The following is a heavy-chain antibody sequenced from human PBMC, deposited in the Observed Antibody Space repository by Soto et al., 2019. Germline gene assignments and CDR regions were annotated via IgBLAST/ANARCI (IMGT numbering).Heavy chain of an antibody. Sequence: QVQLVESGGGVVQPGRSLTLSCAASGFTFSRFSMHWVRQAPGKGLAWVAVISYDGSNTHYAESVKGRFNISRDDSKNTVYLQMNNQRGEDSAVYYCARDHGMFLSYYYYGMDVWGQGTTVTVSS. CDR1: GFTFSRFS. J-gene: IGHJ6*02. V-gene: IGHV3-30-3*01. CDR2: ISYDGSNT. CDR3: ARDHGMFLSYYYYGMDV. D-gene: IGHD3-10*02.